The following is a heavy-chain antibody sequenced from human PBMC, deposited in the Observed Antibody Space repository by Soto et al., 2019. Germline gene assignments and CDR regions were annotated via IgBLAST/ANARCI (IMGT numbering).Heavy chain of an antibody. Sequence: QVQLVQSGAEVKKPGASVKVSCKASGYTFASDGISWVRQAPGQGLEWMGWINTYNGNTKYAQKLQGRVTMTTDTSTSTAYMDLRSLRSDDTAVYYSARSWGVFNVPFDYWGQGTLVSVSS. CDR3: ARSWGVFNVPFDY. CDR2: INTYNGNT. V-gene: IGHV1-18*01. CDR1: GYTFASDG. D-gene: IGHD3-10*02. J-gene: IGHJ4*02.